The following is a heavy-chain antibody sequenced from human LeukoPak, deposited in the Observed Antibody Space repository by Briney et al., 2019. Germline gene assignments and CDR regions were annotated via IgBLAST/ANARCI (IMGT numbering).Heavy chain of an antibody. Sequence: EASVKVSCKASGYTFTGYYMHWVRQAPGQGLEWMGWINPNSGGTNYAQKFQGRVTMTRDTSISTAYMELSRLRSDDTAVYYCARVWDYDFWSGYYPLDYWGQGTLVTVSS. V-gene: IGHV1-2*02. CDR3: ARVWDYDFWSGYYPLDY. D-gene: IGHD3-3*01. CDR2: INPNSGGT. CDR1: GYTFTGYY. J-gene: IGHJ4*02.